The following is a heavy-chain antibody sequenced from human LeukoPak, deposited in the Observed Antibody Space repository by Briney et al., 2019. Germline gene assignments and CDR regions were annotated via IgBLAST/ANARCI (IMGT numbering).Heavy chain of an antibody. V-gene: IGHV3-66*04. D-gene: IGHD3-22*01. Sequence: GGSLRLSCAASGFTVSSNYMTWVRQAPGKGLEWVSVIYSGGSTYYADSVKGRFAISRDNSKNTLYLQMNSLRAEDTAVYYCARHYDSSGYYYDEGYYFDYWGQGTLVTVSS. CDR2: IYSGGST. CDR1: GFTVSSNY. J-gene: IGHJ4*02. CDR3: ARHYDSSGYYYDEGYYFDY.